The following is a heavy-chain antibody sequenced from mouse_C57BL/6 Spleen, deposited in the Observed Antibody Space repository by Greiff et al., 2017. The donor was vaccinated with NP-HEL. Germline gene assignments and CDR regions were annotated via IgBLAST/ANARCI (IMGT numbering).Heavy chain of an antibody. CDR2: ISSGSSTI. Sequence: EVMLVESGGGLVKPGGSLKLSCAASGFTFSDYGMHWVRQAPEKGLEWVAYISSGSSTIYYADTVKGRFTISRDNAKNTLFLQMTSLRSEDTAMYYCARPSYYDYDGWFAYWGQGTLVTVSA. J-gene: IGHJ3*01. V-gene: IGHV5-17*01. D-gene: IGHD2-4*01. CDR3: ARPSYYDYDGWFAY. CDR1: GFTFSDYG.